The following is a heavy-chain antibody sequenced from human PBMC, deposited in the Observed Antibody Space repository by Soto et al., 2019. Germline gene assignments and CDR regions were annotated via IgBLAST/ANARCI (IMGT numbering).Heavy chain of an antibody. Sequence: ASVKVSCKASGYTFTSYGISWVRQAPGQGLEWMGWISAYNGNTNYAQKLQGRVTMTTDTSTSTAYMELRSLRSDDTAVYYCARGHYYDSSGYDAFDYWGQGTLVTVSS. CDR3: ARGHYYDSSGYDAFDY. CDR1: GYTFTSYG. V-gene: IGHV1-18*01. J-gene: IGHJ4*02. CDR2: ISAYNGNT. D-gene: IGHD3-22*01.